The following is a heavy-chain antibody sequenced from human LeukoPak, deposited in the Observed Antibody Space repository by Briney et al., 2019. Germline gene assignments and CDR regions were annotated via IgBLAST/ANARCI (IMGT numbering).Heavy chain of an antibody. D-gene: IGHD3-10*02. CDR1: GFTFSDYY. Sequence: GGSLRLSCTASGFTFSDYYMSWIRQAPGKGLEWVSYISSGGSNKYYADSMRGRFTVSRDNAKNSLYLQMNSLRAEDTAVYYCAELGITMIGGVWGKGTTVTISS. CDR3: AELGITMIGGV. V-gene: IGHV3-11*04. CDR2: ISSGGSNK. J-gene: IGHJ6*04.